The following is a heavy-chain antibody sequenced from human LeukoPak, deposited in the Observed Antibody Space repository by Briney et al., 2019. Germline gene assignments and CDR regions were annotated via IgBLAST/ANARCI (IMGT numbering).Heavy chain of an antibody. V-gene: IGHV3-21*01. D-gene: IGHD4-17*01. J-gene: IGHJ3*02. CDR1: GFTFSNYR. CDR3: ARENGDYADGFDI. Sequence: GGSLRLSCAASGFTFSNYRMTWVRQSPGKGLEWVSSISSTSGYIFYADSVQGRFTISRDNAKSSLYLQMNSLRAEDTAVYYCARENGDYADGFDIWGQGTMVTVSS. CDR2: ISSTSGYI.